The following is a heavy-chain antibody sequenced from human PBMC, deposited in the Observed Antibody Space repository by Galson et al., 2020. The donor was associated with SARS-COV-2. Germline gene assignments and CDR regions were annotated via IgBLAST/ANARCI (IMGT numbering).Heavy chain of an antibody. CDR3: AKDFQFTIVGVIPTPFDS. CDR1: GFTFSTYG. CDR2: ISYDGSNK. D-gene: IGHD3-3*01. V-gene: IGHV3-30*18. Sequence: GESLKISCAASGFTFSTYGMHWVRQAPGKGLEWVAFISYDGSNKYYADSVKGRFTISRDNSKNTLYLQMNSLRTEDTAVYYCAKDFQFTIVGVIPTPFDSWGQGTLVTVSS. J-gene: IGHJ4*02.